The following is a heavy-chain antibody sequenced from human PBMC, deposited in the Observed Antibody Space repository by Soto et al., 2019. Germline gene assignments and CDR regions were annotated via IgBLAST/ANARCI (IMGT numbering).Heavy chain of an antibody. CDR3: ARGAAGGLDY. J-gene: IGHJ4*02. V-gene: IGHV3-21*01. CDR1: GFTFSSYS. Sequence: PGGSLRLSCAASGFTFSSYSMNWVRQAPGKGLELVSSISSSSYIYYADSVKGRFTISRDNAKNSLYLQMNSLRAEDTAVYYCARGAAGGLDYWGQGTLVTVSS. D-gene: IGHD6-13*01. CDR2: ISSSSYI.